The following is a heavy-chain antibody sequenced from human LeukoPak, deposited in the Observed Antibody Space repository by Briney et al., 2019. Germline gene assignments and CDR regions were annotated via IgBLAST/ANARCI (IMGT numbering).Heavy chain of an antibody. Sequence: PSETLSLTCAVYGGSFSGYYWSWIRQPPGKGLEWIGEINHSGSTNYNPSLKSRVTISVDTSKNQFSLKLSSVTAADTAVYYCASLYYHDPFLFDYWGQGTLVTVPS. J-gene: IGHJ4*02. V-gene: IGHV4-34*01. D-gene: IGHD3-10*01. CDR1: GGSFSGYY. CDR3: ASLYYHDPFLFDY. CDR2: INHSGST.